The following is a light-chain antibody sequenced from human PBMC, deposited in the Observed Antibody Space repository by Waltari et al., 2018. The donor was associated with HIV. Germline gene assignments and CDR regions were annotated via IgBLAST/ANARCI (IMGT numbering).Light chain of an antibody. J-gene: IGLJ3*02. V-gene: IGLV6-57*03. CDR1: RGSIASNY. CDR3: QSYDSSNQV. Sequence: NFMLTQPHSVSESPGKTVTISCTRSRGSIASNYGQWYPQRPGSAPTTVIYEDNQRPPGVPDRFSGSIDSSSNSASLTISGLKTEDEADYYCQSYDSSNQVFGGGTKLTVL. CDR2: EDN.